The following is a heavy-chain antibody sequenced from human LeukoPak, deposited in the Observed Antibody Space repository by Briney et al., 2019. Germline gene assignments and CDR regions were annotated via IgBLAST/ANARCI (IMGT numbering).Heavy chain of an antibody. V-gene: IGHV4-38-2*01. D-gene: IGHD5-12*01. CDR2: IYHSGST. CDR3: ARAGYSGYDTPLEYDY. Sequence: SETLSLTCAVSGYSISSGYYWGWIRQPPGKGLEWIGSIYHSGSTYYNPSLKSRVTISVDTSKNQFSLKLSSVTAADTAVYYCARAGYSGYDTPLEYDYWGQGTLVTVSP. J-gene: IGHJ4*02. CDR1: GYSISSGYY.